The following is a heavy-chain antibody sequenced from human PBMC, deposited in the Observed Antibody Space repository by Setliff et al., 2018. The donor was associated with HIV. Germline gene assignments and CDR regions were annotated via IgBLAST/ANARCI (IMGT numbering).Heavy chain of an antibody. V-gene: IGHV1-69*05. Sequence: KASGGTFSSYAISWVRQAPGQGLEWMGGIIPIYGSTSYAQKFQGRVTMTRDTSTSTVYMEVSNLRSEDMAVYYCARERDSNGYQFDYWGQGTLVTVSS. CDR3: ARERDSNGYQFDY. CDR2: IIPIYGST. D-gene: IGHD3-22*01. CDR1: GGTFSSYA. J-gene: IGHJ4*02.